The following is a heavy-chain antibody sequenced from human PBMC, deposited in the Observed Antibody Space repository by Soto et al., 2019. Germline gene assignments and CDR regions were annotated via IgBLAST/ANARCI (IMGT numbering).Heavy chain of an antibody. CDR3: ARGLLLWFGELLSRFDP. CDR2: INPNSGGT. V-gene: IGHV1-2*02. Sequence: ASVKVSCKASGYTFTGYYMHWVRQAPGQGLEWMGWINPNSGGTNYAQKFQGRVTMTRDTSISTAYMELSRLRSDDTAVYYCARGLLLWFGELLSRFDPWGQGTLVTVSS. J-gene: IGHJ5*02. D-gene: IGHD3-10*01. CDR1: GYTFTGYY.